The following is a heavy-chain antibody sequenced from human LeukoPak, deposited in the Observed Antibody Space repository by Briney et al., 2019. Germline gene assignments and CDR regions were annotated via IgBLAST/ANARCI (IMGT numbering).Heavy chain of an antibody. Sequence: PGGSLRLSCAASGFTFSSYAMHWVRQAPGKGLEWVAVISYDGSNKYYADSVKGRFTISRDNSKNTLYLQMNSLRAEDTAVYYCAKVATMIVVVIGDAFDIWGQGTLVTVSS. J-gene: IGHJ3*02. CDR1: GFTFSSYA. D-gene: IGHD3-22*01. V-gene: IGHV3-30*04. CDR3: AKVATMIVVVIGDAFDI. CDR2: ISYDGSNK.